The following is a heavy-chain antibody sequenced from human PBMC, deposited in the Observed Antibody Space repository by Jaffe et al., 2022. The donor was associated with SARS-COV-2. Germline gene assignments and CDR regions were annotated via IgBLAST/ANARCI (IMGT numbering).Heavy chain of an antibody. D-gene: IGHD2-15*01. V-gene: IGHV3-23*01. Sequence: EMQLLESGGGLVQPGGSLTLSCAASGLTFRSYAMNWVRQAPGKGLEWVSVISGSGDSTSYADSVKGRFTISRDNSRSSLYLQLNSLRVEDTAIYYCAKDLAPGYYYYGMDVWGQGTTVTVS. CDR1: GLTFRSYA. CDR3: AKDLAPGYYYYGMDV. J-gene: IGHJ6*02. CDR2: ISGSGDST.